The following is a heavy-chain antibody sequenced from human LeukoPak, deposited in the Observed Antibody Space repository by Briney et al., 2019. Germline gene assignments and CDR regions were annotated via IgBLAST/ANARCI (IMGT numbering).Heavy chain of an antibody. CDR2: IIPIFGTA. CDR3: ARGFAYYDFWSGPEPYYYYMDV. D-gene: IGHD3-3*01. Sequence: SVKVSCKASGGTFSSYAISWVRQAPGQGLEWMGWIIPIFGTANYAQKFQGRVTITADESTSTAYMELSSLRSEDTDVYYCARGFAYYDFWSGPEPYYYYMDVWGKGTTVTVS. CDR1: GGTFSSYA. V-gene: IGHV1-69*13. J-gene: IGHJ6*03.